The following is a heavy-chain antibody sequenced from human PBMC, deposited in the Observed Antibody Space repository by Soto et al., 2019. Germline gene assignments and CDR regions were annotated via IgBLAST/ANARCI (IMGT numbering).Heavy chain of an antibody. CDR3: AGGGAGSGPFTWELPDH. V-gene: IGHV1-45*02. J-gene: IGHJ4*02. D-gene: IGHD1-26*01. CDR1: GNTFTYRY. Sequence: QMQLVQSGAEMKKTGSSVTVSCKALGNTFTYRYLHWVRQAPGQALEWMGWITPFSGDVHYAQKFQERVTITRDRSINTAYMQMSSLRSEDTAMYFCAGGGAGSGPFTWELPDHWGQGTLVTVSS. CDR2: ITPFSGDV.